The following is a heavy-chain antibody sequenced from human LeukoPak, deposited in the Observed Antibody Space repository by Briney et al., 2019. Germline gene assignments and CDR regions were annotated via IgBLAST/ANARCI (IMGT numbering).Heavy chain of an antibody. CDR3: AVVDIVSPSIDY. Sequence: SSETLSLTCTVSGGSIRSSSYYWGWIRQPPGRGLEWIGTIYYNGNTYYNPSLKSRVTISVDTSKNQFSLKLSSVTAADTAVYYCAVVDIVSPSIDYWGQGTLVTVSS. J-gene: IGHJ4*02. D-gene: IGHD5/OR15-5a*01. CDR1: GGSIRSSSYY. CDR2: IYYNGNT. V-gene: IGHV4-39*01.